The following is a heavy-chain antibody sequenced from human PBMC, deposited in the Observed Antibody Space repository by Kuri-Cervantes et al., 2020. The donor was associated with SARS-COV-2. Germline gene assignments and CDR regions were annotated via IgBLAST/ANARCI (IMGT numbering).Heavy chain of an antibody. Sequence: GESLKISCAASGFTFSSYSMNWVRQAPGKGLEWVSSISSSSSYIYYADSVKGRFTISRDNAKNSLYLQMNSLRAEDTAVYYCAREGCSSTSCYSAWFDPWGQGTLVTVSS. V-gene: IGHV3-21*01. CDR2: ISSSSSYI. CDR1: GFTFSSYS. J-gene: IGHJ5*02. D-gene: IGHD2-2*01. CDR3: AREGCSSTSCYSAWFDP.